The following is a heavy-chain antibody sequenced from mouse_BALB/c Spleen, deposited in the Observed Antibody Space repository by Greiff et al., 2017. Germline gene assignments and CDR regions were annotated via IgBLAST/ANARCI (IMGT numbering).Heavy chain of an antibody. J-gene: IGHJ1*01. V-gene: IGHV6-6*02. Sequence: DVQLQESGGGLVQPGGSMKLSCVASGFTFSNYWMNWVRQSPEKGLEWVAEIRLKSNNYATHYAESVKGRFTISRDDSKSSVYLQMNNLRAEDTGIYYCTGIYYRYWYFDVWGAGTTVTVSS. CDR3: TGIYYRYWYFDV. D-gene: IGHD2-14*01. CDR1: GFTFSNYW. CDR2: IRLKSNNYAT.